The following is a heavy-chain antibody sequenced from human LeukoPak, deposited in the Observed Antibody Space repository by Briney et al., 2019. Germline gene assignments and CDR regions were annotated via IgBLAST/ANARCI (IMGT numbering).Heavy chain of an antibody. D-gene: IGHD5-12*01. Sequence: GGSLRLSCAASGFTFSNAWMSWVRQAPGKGLEWVGRIKSKTDGGTTDYAATVKGRFTISRDDSKNTLYLQMNSLKTEDTAVYYCTTDTGYSGYGSFDYWGQGTLVTVSS. CDR3: TTDTGYSGYGSFDY. CDR2: IKSKTDGGTT. J-gene: IGHJ4*02. V-gene: IGHV3-15*01. CDR1: GFTFSNAW.